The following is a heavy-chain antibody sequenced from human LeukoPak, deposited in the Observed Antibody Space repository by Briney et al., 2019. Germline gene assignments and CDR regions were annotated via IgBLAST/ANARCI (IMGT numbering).Heavy chain of an antibody. CDR2: ISGSGGST. CDR3: AKDLDRLGYCSGDSCYSDAFDI. J-gene: IGHJ3*02. Sequence: QPGGSLRLSCAASGFTFSSYAMSWVRQAPGKGLEWVSAISGSGGSTYYADSVKGRFTISRDNSKNTLYLQMNSLRAEDTAVYYCAKDLDRLGYCSGDSCYSDAFDIWGQGTMVTVSS. V-gene: IGHV3-23*01. D-gene: IGHD2-15*01. CDR1: GFTFSSYA.